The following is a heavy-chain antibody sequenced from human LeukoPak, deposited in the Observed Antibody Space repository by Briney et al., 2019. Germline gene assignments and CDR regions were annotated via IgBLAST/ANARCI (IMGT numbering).Heavy chain of an antibody. Sequence: ASVKVSCKASGGTFSSYAISWVRQAPGQGLEWMGGIIPIFGTANYAQKFQGRVTITTDESTSTAYMELSSLRSEDTAVYYCARDLGSSGWYDSWFDPWGQGTLVTVSS. CDR1: GGTFSSYA. CDR2: IIPIFGTA. CDR3: ARDLGSSGWYDSWFDP. D-gene: IGHD6-19*01. J-gene: IGHJ5*02. V-gene: IGHV1-69*05.